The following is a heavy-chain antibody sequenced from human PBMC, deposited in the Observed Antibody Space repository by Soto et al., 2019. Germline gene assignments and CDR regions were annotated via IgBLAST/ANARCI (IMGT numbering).Heavy chain of an antibody. CDR3: ARSYKRITMARGVMTTYYYYGMDV. V-gene: IGHV4-39*01. J-gene: IGHJ6*02. CDR2: IYYSGST. CDR1: GGSISSSSYY. D-gene: IGHD3-10*01. Sequence: SETLSLTCTVSGGSISSSSYYWGWIRQPPGKGLEWIGSIYYSGSTYYNPSLKSRVTISVDTSKNQFSLKLSSVTAADTAVYYCARSYKRITMARGVMTTYYYYGMDVWGQGTTVTVSS.